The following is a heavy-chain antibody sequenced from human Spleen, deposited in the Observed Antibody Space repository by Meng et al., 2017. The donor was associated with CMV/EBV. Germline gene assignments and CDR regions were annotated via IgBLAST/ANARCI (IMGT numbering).Heavy chain of an antibody. CDR1: YYSISSSYY. Sequence: SETLSLTCTVSYYSISSSYYWGWIRQPPGTGLERIGSIYHRGSTYYNPSLKSRVTISVDTSKNQFSLKLSSVTAADTAVYYCARVAAPTHDWFDPWGQGTLVTVSS. CDR3: ARVAAPTHDWFDP. CDR2: IYHRGST. D-gene: IGHD6-13*01. J-gene: IGHJ5*02. V-gene: IGHV4-38-2*02.